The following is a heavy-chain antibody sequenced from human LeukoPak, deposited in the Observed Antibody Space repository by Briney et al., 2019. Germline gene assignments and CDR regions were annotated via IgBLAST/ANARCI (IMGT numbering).Heavy chain of an antibody. CDR2: IYNGGTT. D-gene: IGHD1-26*01. Sequence: SETLSLTCTVSGGSISSSGYFWGWIRLPPGKGLEWIGTIYNGGTTYNNPSLRSRVTISVDTSKNQLSLKLNSVTAADTAVYYCARGPHGRQVDFRGQGTLVTVSS. V-gene: IGHV4-39*01. J-gene: IGHJ4*02. CDR1: GGSISSSGYF. CDR3: ARGPHGRQVDF.